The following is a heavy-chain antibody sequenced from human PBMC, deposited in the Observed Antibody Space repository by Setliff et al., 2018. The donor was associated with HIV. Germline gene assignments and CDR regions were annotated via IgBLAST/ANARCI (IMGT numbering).Heavy chain of an antibody. J-gene: IGHJ3*02. D-gene: IGHD1-26*01. Sequence: SETLSLTCTVSGGSISSSSYYWGWIRQPPGKGLEWIGSIYYSGSTYYNPSPKSRVTISVDTSKNQFSLKLSSVTAADTAVYYCARVEGATPDAFDIWGQGTMVTVSS. CDR1: GGSISSSSYY. V-gene: IGHV4-39*07. CDR2: IYYSGST. CDR3: ARVEGATPDAFDI.